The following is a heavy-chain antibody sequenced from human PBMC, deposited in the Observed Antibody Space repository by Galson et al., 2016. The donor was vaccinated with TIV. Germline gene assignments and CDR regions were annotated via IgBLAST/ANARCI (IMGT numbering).Heavy chain of an antibody. D-gene: IGHD1-26*01. J-gene: IGHJ4*02. CDR2: VYLGDSVT. V-gene: IGHV5-51*01. CDR3: ARTAGGIDQ. Sequence: QSGAEVKKLGESLKISCKHSGYGFVDYWIVWVRQRPGKGLEWMGIVYLGDSVTRYSPSFQGQVAISADKSSNTAYLQWSSLQASDTAMYYCARTAGGIDQWGQGTLVTVSS. CDR1: GYGFVDYW.